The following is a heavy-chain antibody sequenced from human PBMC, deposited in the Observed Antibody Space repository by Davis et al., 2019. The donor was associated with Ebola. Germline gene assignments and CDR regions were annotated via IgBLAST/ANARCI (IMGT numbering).Heavy chain of an antibody. CDR1: GFTFSGSA. D-gene: IGHD6-13*01. V-gene: IGHV3-73*01. Sequence: GESLKISCAASGFTFSGSAMHWVRQASGKGREWVGRIRSKGYSYAPEYAASVKGSFTISRDDSKNTAYLQMNSLKTEDTAVYYCSRGMAAAGTGALDIWGQGTMVTVSS. CDR2: IRSKGYSYAP. J-gene: IGHJ3*02. CDR3: SRGMAAAGTGALDI.